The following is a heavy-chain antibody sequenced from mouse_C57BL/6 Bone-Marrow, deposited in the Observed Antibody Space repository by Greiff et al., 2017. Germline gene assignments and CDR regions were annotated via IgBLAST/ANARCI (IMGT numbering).Heavy chain of an antibody. CDR3: ARMGHYSNYGFAY. J-gene: IGHJ3*01. CDR2: IHPNSGST. Sequence: QVPLQQSGAELVKPGASVKLSCKASGYTFTSYWMHWVKQRPGQGLEWIGMIHPNSGSTNYNEKFKSKATLTVDKSSSTAYMQLSSLTSEDSAVYYCARMGHYSNYGFAYWGQGTLVTVSA. CDR1: GYTFTSYW. D-gene: IGHD2-5*01. V-gene: IGHV1-64*01.